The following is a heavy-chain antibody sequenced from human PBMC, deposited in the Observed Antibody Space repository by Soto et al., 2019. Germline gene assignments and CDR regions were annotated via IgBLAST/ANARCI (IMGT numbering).Heavy chain of an antibody. CDR3: AKDTNEYFQH. J-gene: IGHJ1*01. CDR2: ISWDGGST. V-gene: IGHV3-43*01. CDR1: GFTFDDYT. Sequence: GGSLRLSCAASGFTFDDYTMHWVRQAPGKGLEWVSLISWDGGSTYYADSVKGRFTISRDNSKNSLYLQMNSLRTEDTALYYCAKDTNEYFQHWGQGTLVTVSS.